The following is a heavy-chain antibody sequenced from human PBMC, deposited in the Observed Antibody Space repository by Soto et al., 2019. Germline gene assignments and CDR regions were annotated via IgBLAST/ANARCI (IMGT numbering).Heavy chain of an antibody. Sequence: QVQLQQWGAGLLKPSETLSLTCAVYGGSFSGYYWSWIRQPPGKGLEWIGEINHSGSTNYNPSLKSRVTISVDTSKNPFSLKLSSVTAADTAVYYCASLIAAAGYYYGMDVWGQGTTVTVSS. D-gene: IGHD6-13*01. CDR2: INHSGST. CDR1: GGSFSGYY. V-gene: IGHV4-34*01. J-gene: IGHJ6*02. CDR3: ASLIAAAGYYYGMDV.